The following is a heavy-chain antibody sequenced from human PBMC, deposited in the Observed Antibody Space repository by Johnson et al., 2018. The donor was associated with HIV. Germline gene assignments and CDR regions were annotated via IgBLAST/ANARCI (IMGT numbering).Heavy chain of an antibody. J-gene: IGHJ3*02. CDR3: VKDMGDVARATYQDAFDS. D-gene: IGHD2-2*01. V-gene: IGHV3-9*01. CDR1: GFVFDDYA. Sequence: QLVESGGGLVQPGRSLRLSCAASGFVFDDYAMHWVRQAPGKGLEWVSGITWNSVNIGYADSVKGRFTISRDSAKKSLYLQMNSLRLEDTALYYCVKDMGDVARATYQDAFDSWGQGTTVTVSS. CDR2: ITWNSVNI.